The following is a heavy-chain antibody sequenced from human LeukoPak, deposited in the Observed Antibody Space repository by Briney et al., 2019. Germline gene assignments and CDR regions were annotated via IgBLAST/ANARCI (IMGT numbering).Heavy chain of an antibody. CDR3: ARAGSTVTTYRWFDP. D-gene: IGHD4-11*01. Sequence: GASVKVSCKASGYTFTSYGIIWVRQAPGQGLEWMGWISAYNGNTNYAQKLQGRVTMTTDTSTSTAYMELRSLRSDDTAVYYCARAGSTVTTYRWFDPWGQGTLVTVSS. J-gene: IGHJ5*02. CDR1: GYTFTSYG. V-gene: IGHV1-18*01. CDR2: ISAYNGNT.